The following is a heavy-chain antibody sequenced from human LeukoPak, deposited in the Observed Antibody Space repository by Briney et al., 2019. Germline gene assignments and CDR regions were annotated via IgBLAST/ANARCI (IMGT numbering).Heavy chain of an antibody. Sequence: PGRSLRLSCAASGFTFDDYAMHWVRQAPGKGLGWVSGISWNSGSIVYADSVKGRFTISRDNAKNSLYLQMNSLRDKDTALYYCAKEGGKYCSSTSCYWDYWGQGTLVTVSS. CDR1: GFTFDDYA. CDR2: ISWNSGSI. J-gene: IGHJ4*02. CDR3: AKEGGKYCSSTSCYWDY. V-gene: IGHV3-9*01. D-gene: IGHD2-2*01.